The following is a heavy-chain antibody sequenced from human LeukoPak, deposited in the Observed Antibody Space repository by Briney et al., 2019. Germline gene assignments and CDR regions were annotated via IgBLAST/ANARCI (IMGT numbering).Heavy chain of an antibody. CDR2: IYHSGST. CDR1: GFTFSSYA. J-gene: IGHJ4*02. V-gene: IGHV4-30-2*01. CDR3: ARGGTVQDY. D-gene: IGHD3-16*01. Sequence: LRLSCAASGFTFSSYAMSWVRQAPGKGLEWIGYIYHSGSTYYNPSLKSRVTISVDRSKNQFSLKLSSVTAADTAVYYCARGGTVQDYWGQGTLVTVSS.